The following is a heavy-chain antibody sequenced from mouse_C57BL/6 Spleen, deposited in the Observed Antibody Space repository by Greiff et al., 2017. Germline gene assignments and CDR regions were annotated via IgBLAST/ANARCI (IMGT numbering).Heavy chain of an antibody. V-gene: IGHV3-6*01. CDR2: ISYDGSN. J-gene: IGHJ3*01. D-gene: IGHD4-1*02. CDR1: GYSITSGYY. CDR3: ARGGGQLRRCLAY. Sequence: EVKLMESGPGLVKPSQSLSLTCSVTGYSITSGYYWNWIRQFPGNKLEWMGYISYDGSNNYNPSLKNRISITRDTSKNQFFLKLNSVTTEDTATYYCARGGGQLRRCLAYWGQGTLVTVSA.